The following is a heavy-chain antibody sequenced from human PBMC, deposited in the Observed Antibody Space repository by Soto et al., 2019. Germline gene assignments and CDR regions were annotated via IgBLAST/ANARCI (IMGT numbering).Heavy chain of an antibody. CDR3: ARGWGLVFDY. J-gene: IGHJ4*02. CDR2: IYYSGST. CDR1: GGSISSYY. Sequence: QVQLQGSGPGLVKPSETLSLTCTVSGGSISSYYWSWIRQPPGKGLEWMGYIYYSGSTNYNPSLKSRVTISVDTSKNQFSLKLSSVTAADTAVYYCARGWGLVFDYWGQGTLVTVSS. V-gene: IGHV4-59*01. D-gene: IGHD2-21*02.